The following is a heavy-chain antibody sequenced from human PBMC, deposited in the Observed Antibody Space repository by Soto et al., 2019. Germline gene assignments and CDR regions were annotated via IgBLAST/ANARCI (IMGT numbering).Heavy chain of an antibody. CDR2: ISYSGST. J-gene: IGHJ5*02. CDR1: GGSVSSVSFY. V-gene: IGHV4-61*01. CDR3: ARGDAINWFDP. D-gene: IGHD2-2*01. Sequence: SETLSLTCTVYGGSVSSVSFYWSWIRQPPGKGLEWIGYISYSGSTNYNPSLKSRVTISVDTSKNQFSLKVNSVTAADTAVYYCARGDAINWFDPWGKGTLVTDSS.